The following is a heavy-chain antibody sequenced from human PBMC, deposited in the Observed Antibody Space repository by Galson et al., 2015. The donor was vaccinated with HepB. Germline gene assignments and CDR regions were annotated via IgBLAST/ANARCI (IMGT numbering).Heavy chain of an antibody. V-gene: IGHV3-33*08. CDR3: ARESGTYCGGDCYLDY. CDR1: GLTFSSYG. D-gene: IGHD2-21*01. J-gene: IGHJ4*02. Sequence: SLRLSCADSGLTFSSYGMHWVRQAPGKGLEWVAVIWHDGSNKYYADSVKGRFTISRDNSKNTLYLQMNSRRAEDTAVYYCARESGTYCGGDCYLDYWGQGTLVTVSS. CDR2: IWHDGSNK.